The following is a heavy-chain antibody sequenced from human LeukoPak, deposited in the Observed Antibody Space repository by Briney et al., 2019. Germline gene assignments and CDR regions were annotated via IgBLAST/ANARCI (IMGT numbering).Heavy chain of an antibody. CDR3: ARCSSSYYYYYMDV. CDR2: IYYSGKT. V-gene: IGHV4-39*07. Sequence: PSETLSLTCTVSGGSISSSSYYWGWIRQPPGKGLEWIGSIYYSGKTNYNSSLKSRVTISVDTSENQFSLKLSSVTAADTAVYYCARCSSSYYYYYMDVWGKGTTVTVSS. D-gene: IGHD6-6*01. CDR1: GGSISSSSYY. J-gene: IGHJ6*03.